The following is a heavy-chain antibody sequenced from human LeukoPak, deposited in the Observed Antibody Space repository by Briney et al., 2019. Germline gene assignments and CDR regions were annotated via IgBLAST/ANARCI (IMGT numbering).Heavy chain of an antibody. CDR3: ARYRRPYYYYYYMDV. Sequence: SETLSLTCTVSGGSISSSSYYWGWIRQPPGKGLEWIGSIYYSGSTYYNPSLKSRVPISVDKSKNQFSLKLSSVTAADTAVYYCARYRRPYYYYYYMDVWGKGTTVTVSS. V-gene: IGHV4-39*07. CDR2: IYYSGST. D-gene: IGHD3-16*02. J-gene: IGHJ6*03. CDR1: GGSISSSSYY.